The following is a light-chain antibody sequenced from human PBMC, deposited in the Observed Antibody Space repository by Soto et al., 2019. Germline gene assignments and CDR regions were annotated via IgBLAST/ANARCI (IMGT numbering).Light chain of an antibody. CDR3: CSYAGSNNVL. J-gene: IGLJ2*01. V-gene: IGLV2-11*01. CDR1: SSDVGAYNH. CDR2: DVN. Sequence: QPVLTQPRSVSGSPGQSAAISCTGTSSDVGAYNHVSWYQHHPGKAPRLMVYDVNERPSGVPDRFSGSKSGNTASLTISGLQAEDEANYFCCSYAGSNNVLFGGGTKLTVL.